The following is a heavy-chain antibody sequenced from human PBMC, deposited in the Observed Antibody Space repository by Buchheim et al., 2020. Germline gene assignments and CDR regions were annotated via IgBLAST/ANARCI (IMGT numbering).Heavy chain of an antibody. J-gene: IGHJ5*02. CDR1: GGSISSSSYY. D-gene: IGHD2-15*01. Sequence: QLQLQESGPGLVKPSETLSLTCTVSGGSISSSSYYWGWIRQPPGKGLEWFGSIYYSVRTYYNPSLLSRVTLSVDTSKNLFSLKRSSVNDADTAVYYCARDRGGGYCSGGSCYKSNNWFDPWGQGTL. CDR2: IYYSVRT. CDR3: ARDRGGGYCSGGSCYKSNNWFDP. V-gene: IGHV4-39*07.